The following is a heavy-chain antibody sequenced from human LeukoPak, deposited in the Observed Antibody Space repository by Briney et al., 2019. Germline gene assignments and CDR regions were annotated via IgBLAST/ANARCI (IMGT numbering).Heavy chain of an antibody. CDR2: ISGSGLDT. J-gene: IGHJ6*03. D-gene: IGHD3-3*01. V-gene: IGHV3-23*01. CDR1: GFDFTAYG. CDR3: AEYGPGFGVVIEYFMDV. Sequence: PGGSLRLSCAASGFDFTAYGMSWVRQAPGKGLEWVSGISGSGLDTYYADSVRGRFTISRDNSKNTVHLLMNSLRAEDSAMYYCAEYGPGFGVVIEYFMDVWGKGTRVTVSS.